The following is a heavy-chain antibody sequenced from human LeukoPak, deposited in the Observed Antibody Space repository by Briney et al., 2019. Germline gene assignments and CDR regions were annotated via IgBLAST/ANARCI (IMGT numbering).Heavy chain of an antibody. V-gene: IGHV4-59*05. Sequence: PSETLSLTCTVSGGSISSYYWSWIRQPPGKGLEWIGSIYYSGSTYYNPSLKSRVTISVDTSKNQFSLKLSSVTAADTAVCYCARQVRDSSPGLYFDYWGQGTLVTVSS. J-gene: IGHJ4*02. CDR2: IYYSGST. D-gene: IGHD3-22*01. CDR3: ARQVRDSSPGLYFDY. CDR1: GGSISSYY.